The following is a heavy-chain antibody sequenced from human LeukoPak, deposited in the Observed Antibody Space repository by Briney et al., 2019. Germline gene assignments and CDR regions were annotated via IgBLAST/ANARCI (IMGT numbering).Heavy chain of an antibody. CDR1: GFTFSSSS. CDR2: ISSGSSYI. D-gene: IGHD5-12*01. CDR3: ARGSGYDAPMPKLSDS. Sequence: GRSLRLSCAASGFTFSSSSMNWVRQAPGKGLEWVSSISSGSSYIYYADSVKGRFTISRDNAKNSLFLRMNSLRAEDTAVYYCARGSGYDAPMPKLSDSWGQGTLVTVS. V-gene: IGHV3-21*01. J-gene: IGHJ4*02.